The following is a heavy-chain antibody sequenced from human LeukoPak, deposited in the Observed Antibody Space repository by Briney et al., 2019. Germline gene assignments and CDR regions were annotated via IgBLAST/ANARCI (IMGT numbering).Heavy chain of an antibody. Sequence: PSETLSLTCGVSGGSISSSGYYWAWIRQPPGTGLEWIGSISYTGTTNYNPSLKSRATISVDTSKNQFSLKLSSVTAADTAVYYCARFTVTREYYFDYWGQGTLVTVSS. CDR2: ISYTGTT. D-gene: IGHD4-17*01. V-gene: IGHV4-39*07. CDR3: ARFTVTREYYFDY. J-gene: IGHJ4*02. CDR1: GGSISSSGYY.